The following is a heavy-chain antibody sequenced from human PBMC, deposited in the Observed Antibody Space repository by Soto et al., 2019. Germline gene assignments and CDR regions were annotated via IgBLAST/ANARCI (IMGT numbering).Heavy chain of an antibody. D-gene: IGHD6-19*01. CDR3: ARDGYSSGWYRFDY. J-gene: IGHJ4*02. Sequence: SETLSLTCAVSGGSISSSNWWSWVRQPPGKGLEWIGEIYHSGSTNYNPSLKSRVTISVDKSKNQFSLKLSSVTAADTAVYYCARDGYSSGWYRFDYWGQGTLVTVSS. CDR1: GGSISSSNW. CDR2: IYHSGST. V-gene: IGHV4-4*02.